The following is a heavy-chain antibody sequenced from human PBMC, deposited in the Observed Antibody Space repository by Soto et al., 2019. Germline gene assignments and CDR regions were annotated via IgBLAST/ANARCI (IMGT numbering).Heavy chain of an antibody. CDR3: ARNYDFWSGFNDAFDI. Sequence: QVQLVQSGAEVKKPGSSVKVSCKASGGTFSSYTISWVRQAPGQGLEWMGRIIPILGIANYAQKFQGIVTITADKSTSTAYMELSSLRSEDTAVYYCARNYDFWSGFNDAFDIWGQGTMVTVSS. J-gene: IGHJ3*02. CDR1: GGTFSSYT. D-gene: IGHD3-3*01. CDR2: IIPILGIA. V-gene: IGHV1-69*02.